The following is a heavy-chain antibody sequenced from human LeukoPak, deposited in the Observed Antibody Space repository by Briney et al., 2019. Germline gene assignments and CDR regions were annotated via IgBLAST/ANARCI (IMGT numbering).Heavy chain of an antibody. Sequence: ASVKVSCKASGYTFTGYYMHWVRQAPGQGLEWMGWINPNSGGTNYAQKFQGRVTMTRDTSISTAYMELSRLRSDDTAVYYCARDMDYYDSSGYPDYWGQGTPVTVSS. D-gene: IGHD3-22*01. CDR1: GYTFTGYY. J-gene: IGHJ4*02. V-gene: IGHV1-2*02. CDR3: ARDMDYYDSSGYPDY. CDR2: INPNSGGT.